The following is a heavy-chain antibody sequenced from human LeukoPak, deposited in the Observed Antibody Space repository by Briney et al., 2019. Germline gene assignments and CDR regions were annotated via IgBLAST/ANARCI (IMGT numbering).Heavy chain of an antibody. D-gene: IGHD3-3*01. V-gene: IGHV3-74*01. CDR3: ARDPSITIFGVVMDYYYMDV. CDR1: GFTFSNAW. Sequence: PGGSLRLSCAASGFTFSNAWMSWVRQAPGKGLVWVSRINTDGSSTSYADSVKGRFTISRDNAKNTLYLQMNSLRAEDTAVYYCARDPSITIFGVVMDYYYMDVWGKGTTVTVSS. J-gene: IGHJ6*03. CDR2: INTDGSST.